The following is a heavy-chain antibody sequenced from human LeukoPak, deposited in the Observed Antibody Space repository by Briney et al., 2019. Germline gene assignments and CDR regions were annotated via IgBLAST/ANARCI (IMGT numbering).Heavy chain of an antibody. J-gene: IGHJ4*02. CDR2: ISYDGSNK. V-gene: IGHV3-30*04. CDR3: ARSPGILGTNYFDY. CDR1: GFTSSSYA. Sequence: PGGSLRLSCAASGFTSSSYAMHWVRQAPGKGLEWVAVISYDGSNKNYADSVKGRFTISGDNSKNTLYLQMNSLRAEDTSVYYCARSPGILGTNYFDYWGQGTLVTVSS. D-gene: IGHD1-26*01.